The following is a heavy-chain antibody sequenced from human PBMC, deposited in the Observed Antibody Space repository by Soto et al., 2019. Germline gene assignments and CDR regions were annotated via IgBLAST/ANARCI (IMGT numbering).Heavy chain of an antibody. J-gene: IGHJ6*02. V-gene: IGHV3-23*01. Sequence: DVQVLESGGGLVHPGGSLRLSCAASGFPFSNFAMTWVRQAPGKGLQWVSSISGSVDNTYYADSVQGRFIISRDYFKKTVYLQMNSLRAEDTAVYYCARAPSRVPYGMDVWGQGTTVTVSS. CDR1: GFPFSNFA. D-gene: IGHD6-13*01. CDR2: ISGSVDNT. CDR3: ARAPSRVPYGMDV.